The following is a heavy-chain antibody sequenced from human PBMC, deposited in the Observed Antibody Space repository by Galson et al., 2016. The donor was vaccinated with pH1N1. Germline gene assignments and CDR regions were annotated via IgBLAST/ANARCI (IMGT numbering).Heavy chain of an antibody. D-gene: IGHD5-12*01. Sequence: PALVKPTQTLTLTCTFSGFSLSTSGVGVGWIRQPPGKALEWLALIYWNDDKRYSPSLKSRLTITKDTSKNQVVLTMTNMDPVDTAPYYCARHSGYEGWGVSGFDYWGQGTLVTVSS. CDR3: ARHSGYEGWGVSGFDY. V-gene: IGHV2-5*01. CDR2: IYWNDDK. CDR1: GFSLSTSGVG. J-gene: IGHJ4*02.